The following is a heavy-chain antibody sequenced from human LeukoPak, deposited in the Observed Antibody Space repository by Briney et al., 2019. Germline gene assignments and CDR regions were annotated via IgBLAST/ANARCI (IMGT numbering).Heavy chain of an antibody. CDR1: GYTFTSYG. CDR3: ARLGAVATHFDY. J-gene: IGHJ4*02. Sequence: AASVKVSCKASGYTFTSYGISWVRQAPGQGLEWMGWISAYNGNTNYVQKLQGRVTMTTDTSTNTAYMELRSLRSDDTAVYYCARLGAVATHFDYWGQGTLVTVSS. D-gene: IGHD4-23*01. CDR2: ISAYNGNT. V-gene: IGHV1-18*01.